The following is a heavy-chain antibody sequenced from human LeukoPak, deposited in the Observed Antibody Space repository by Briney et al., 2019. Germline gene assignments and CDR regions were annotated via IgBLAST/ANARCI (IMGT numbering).Heavy chain of an antibody. D-gene: IGHD2-2*01. V-gene: IGHV4-4*07. Sequence: SETLSLTCTVSGGSISGYYWSWIRQPAGKGLEWVGRIHTSGNTNYNPSLRSRVTISVDTSKNQFSLKLSSVTAADTAVYYCARGEAPAARVDYWGQGTLVTVSS. J-gene: IGHJ4*02. CDR1: GGSISGYY. CDR2: IHTSGNT. CDR3: ARGEAPAARVDY.